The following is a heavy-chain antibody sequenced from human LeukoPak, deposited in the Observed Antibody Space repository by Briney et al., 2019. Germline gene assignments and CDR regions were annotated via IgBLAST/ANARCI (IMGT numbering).Heavy chain of an antibody. V-gene: IGHV3-48*01. CDR3: ARALTRGGHRPFDY. CDR1: GFTFSSYS. CDR2: ISSSSSTI. Sequence: GGSLRLSCAASGFTFSSYSMNWVRQAPGKGLEWVSYISSSSSTIYYADSVKARFTISRDNAKNSLYLQMNSLRAEDTAVYYCARALTRGGHRPFDYWGQGTLVTVSS. J-gene: IGHJ4*02. D-gene: IGHD4-23*01.